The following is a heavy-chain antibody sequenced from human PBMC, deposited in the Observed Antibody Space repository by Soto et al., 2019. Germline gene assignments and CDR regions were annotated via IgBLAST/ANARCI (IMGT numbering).Heavy chain of an antibody. V-gene: IGHV3-30-3*01. CDR2: ISYDGSNK. D-gene: IGHD1-26*01. J-gene: IGHJ3*02. Sequence: VGSLRLSCAASGFTFSSYAMHWVRQAPGKGLEWVAVISYDGSNKYYADSVKGRFTISRDNSKNTLYLQMNSLRAEDTAVYYCARGRGGRGATDAFDIWGQGTMVTVSS. CDR1: GFTFSSYA. CDR3: ARGRGGRGATDAFDI.